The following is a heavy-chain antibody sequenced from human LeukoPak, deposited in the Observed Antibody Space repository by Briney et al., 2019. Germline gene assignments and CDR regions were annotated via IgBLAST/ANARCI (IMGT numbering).Heavy chain of an antibody. Sequence: ASVKVSCKASGYTFIVYYMHWVRQAPGQGLEWMGWINPNSGGTNYAQKFQGRVTMTRDTSISTAYMELSRLRSDDTAVYYCARASSSWYFDYWGQGTLVTVSS. CDR2: INPNSGGT. V-gene: IGHV1-2*02. D-gene: IGHD6-13*01. J-gene: IGHJ4*02. CDR3: ARASSSWYFDY. CDR1: GYTFIVYY.